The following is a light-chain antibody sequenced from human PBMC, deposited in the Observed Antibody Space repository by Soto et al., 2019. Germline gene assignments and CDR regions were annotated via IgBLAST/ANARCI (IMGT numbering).Light chain of an antibody. CDR2: GAS. Sequence: EIVLTQSPGTLSLSPGERATLSCRASQSVSSSYLAWYQQKPGQAPRLLIYGASSRDTGIPDRFSGSGSGTGFTPTISRLEPKDFAVYYCQQYGSSLFTFGPGTKVDIK. J-gene: IGKJ3*01. V-gene: IGKV3-20*01. CDR3: QQYGSSLFT. CDR1: QSVSSSY.